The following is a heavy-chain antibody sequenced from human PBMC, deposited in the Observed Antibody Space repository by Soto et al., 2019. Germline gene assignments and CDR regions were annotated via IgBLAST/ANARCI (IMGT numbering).Heavy chain of an antibody. CDR3: ARGRYCLTGRCFPNWFDS. J-gene: IGHJ5*01. CDR2: IYKSATT. Sequence: SETLSLTCSVSGDSISNLDYFWAWIRQPPGQALEYIGYIYKSATTYYNPSFESRVAISVDTSKSQFSLNVTSVTAADTAMYFCARGRYCLTGRCFPNWFDSWGQGALVTVSS. CDR1: GDSISNLDYF. D-gene: IGHD7-27*01. V-gene: IGHV4-30-4*01.